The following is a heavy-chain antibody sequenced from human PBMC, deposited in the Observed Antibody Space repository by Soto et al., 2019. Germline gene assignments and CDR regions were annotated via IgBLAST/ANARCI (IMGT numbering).Heavy chain of an antibody. V-gene: IGHV3-23*01. CDR2: INDRGRST. D-gene: IGHD6-13*01. CDR1: GFTFSSYA. Sequence: GGSLRLSCAASGFTFSSYAMNWVRQPPGKGLEWVSGINDRGRSTYYADSVKGRFTISRDNSKNTLYLQMNSLRAEDTAVYYCAKDQGSSWYEIDYWGQGTLVTVSS. J-gene: IGHJ4*02. CDR3: AKDQGSSWYEIDY.